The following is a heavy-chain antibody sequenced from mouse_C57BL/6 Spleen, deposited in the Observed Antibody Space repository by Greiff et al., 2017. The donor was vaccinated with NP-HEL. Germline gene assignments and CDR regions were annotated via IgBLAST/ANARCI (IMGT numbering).Heavy chain of an antibody. V-gene: IGHV1-69*01. CDR3: ARMKDGNSWFAY. Sequence: QVQLQQSGAELVMPGASVKLSCKASGYTFTSYWMHWVKQRPGQGLEWIGEIDPSDSYTNYNQKFKGKSTLTVDKSSSTAYMQLSSLTSEDSAVYYCARMKDGNSWFAYWGQGTLVTVSA. D-gene: IGHD2-1*01. CDR1: GYTFTSYW. CDR2: IDPSDSYT. J-gene: IGHJ3*01.